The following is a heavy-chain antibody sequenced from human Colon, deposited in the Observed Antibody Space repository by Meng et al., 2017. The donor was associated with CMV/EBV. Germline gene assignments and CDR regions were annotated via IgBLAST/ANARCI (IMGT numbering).Heavy chain of an antibody. Sequence: SETLSLTCTVSGDSISSGDYYWTWIRQFPGKGLEWIGYIYHNGNRNPNPSLRSRLSLSVDTSKNQFSLELTYVTAADTAVYYCARYISGFYTHIDHWGQGTLVTVSS. CDR3: ARYISGFYTHIDH. V-gene: IGHV4-30-4*01. CDR1: GDSISSGDYY. D-gene: IGHD3-3*01. J-gene: IGHJ4*02. CDR2: IYHNGNR.